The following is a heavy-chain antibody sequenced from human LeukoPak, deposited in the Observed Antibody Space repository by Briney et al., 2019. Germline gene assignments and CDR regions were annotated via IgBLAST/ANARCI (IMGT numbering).Heavy chain of an antibody. CDR2: ISYSGGT. CDR3: ARRAIPSEPYYLDF. V-gene: IGHV4-59*08. D-gene: IGHD2-2*02. Sequence: SETLSLTCIVSGVSMRGYYLTWIRQPPGKGLEWIGYISYSGGTNYNPSLESRVTMSVYTSKNEFSLYVNSVTAADTAIYYCARRAIPSEPYYLDFWGQGILVTVSS. J-gene: IGHJ4*02. CDR1: GVSMRGYY.